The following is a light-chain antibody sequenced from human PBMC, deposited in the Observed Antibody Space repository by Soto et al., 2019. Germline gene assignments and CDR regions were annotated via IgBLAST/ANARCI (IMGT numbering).Light chain of an antibody. J-gene: IGLJ1*01. CDR2: QDS. CDR3: QAWDSSVYV. Sequence: SYELTQPPSVSVSPGQTASITCTGDKLGDKYACWYQQKPGQSPVLVIYQDSKRPSGIPARLSCSNSGNTATLTNSGTQAMDEADYYSQAWDSSVYVFGTGTKATVL. CDR1: KLGDKY. V-gene: IGLV3-1*01.